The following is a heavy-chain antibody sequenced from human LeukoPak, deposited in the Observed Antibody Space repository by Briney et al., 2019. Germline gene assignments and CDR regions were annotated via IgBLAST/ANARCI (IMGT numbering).Heavy chain of an antibody. J-gene: IGHJ4*02. Sequence: GESLRISCEGSGYSFTSYWITWVRQMPGKGLEWTGRIDPSDSYTNYSPSFQGHVTISADKSISTAYLQWSSLKASDSAIYCCAREPRGYCSGGSCWYYWGQGTLVTVSS. CDR2: IDPSDSYT. D-gene: IGHD2-15*01. CDR3: AREPRGYCSGGSCWYY. V-gene: IGHV5-10-1*01. CDR1: GYSFTSYW.